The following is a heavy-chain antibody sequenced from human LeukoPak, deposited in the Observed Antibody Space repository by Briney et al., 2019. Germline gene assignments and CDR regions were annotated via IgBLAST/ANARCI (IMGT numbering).Heavy chain of an antibody. V-gene: IGHV1-46*01. D-gene: IGHD5-24*01. CDR3: ARRGTRTQKRTSSGHVIVDMTTINAFDI. CDR1: GYTFTSYY. Sequence: ASVKVSCKASGYTFTSYYMHWVRQAPGQGLEWMGIVNPGGGSTNYAQKFQGRVTMTRDTSTSTVYMELSSLRSEDTAVYYCARRGTRTQKRTSSGHVIVDMTTINAFDIWGQGTMVTVSS. J-gene: IGHJ3*02. CDR2: VNPGGGST.